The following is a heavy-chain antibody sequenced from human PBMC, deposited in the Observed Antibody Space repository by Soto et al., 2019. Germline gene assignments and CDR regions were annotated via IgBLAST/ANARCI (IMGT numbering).Heavy chain of an antibody. D-gene: IGHD3-10*01. CDR2: IYYSGST. Sequence: SETLSLTCTVSGGSISSYYWSWIRQPPGKGLEWTGYIYYSGSTNYNPSLKSRVTISVDTSKNQFSLKLSSVTAADTAVYYCARVGGFGATTIDYWGQGTLVTVSS. CDR3: ARVGGFGATTIDY. V-gene: IGHV4-59*08. CDR1: GGSISSYY. J-gene: IGHJ4*02.